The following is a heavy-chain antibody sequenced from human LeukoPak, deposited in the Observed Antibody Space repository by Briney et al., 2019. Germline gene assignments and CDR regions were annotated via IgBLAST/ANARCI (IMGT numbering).Heavy chain of an antibody. J-gene: IGHJ6*03. CDR1: GFTFSSYW. Sequence: GGPLRLSCAASGFTFSSYWMSWVRQAPGKGLEWVANIKQDGSEKYYVDSVKGRFTISRDNPKNSLYLQMNSLRAEDTAVYYCARGGYSSSWTFRGDYYYYMDVWGKGTTVTVSS. D-gene: IGHD6-13*01. V-gene: IGHV3-7*01. CDR3: ARGGYSSSWTFRGDYYYYMDV. CDR2: IKQDGSEK.